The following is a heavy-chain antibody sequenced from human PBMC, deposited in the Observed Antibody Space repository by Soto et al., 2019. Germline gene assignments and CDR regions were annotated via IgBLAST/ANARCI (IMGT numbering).Heavy chain of an antibody. CDR3: GPRGAVADPRGY. CDR1: GGSFSDFY. J-gene: IGHJ4*02. D-gene: IGHD6-19*01. CDR2: INHSGST. V-gene: IGHV4-34*01. Sequence: SETLSLTCAVDGGSFSDFYWTWIRQLPGKGLEWIGEINHSGSTNYNPSLKSRVAISVDTSKNQFSLNLRSVTAADTAVYYCGPRGAVADPRGYWGQGTLVTVSS.